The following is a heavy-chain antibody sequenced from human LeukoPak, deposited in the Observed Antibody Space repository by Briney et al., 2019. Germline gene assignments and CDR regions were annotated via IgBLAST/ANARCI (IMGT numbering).Heavy chain of an antibody. CDR1: GGSISSYY. CDR3: ARDYGDFGSDY. CDR2: IYYSGST. V-gene: IGHV4-59*12. D-gene: IGHD4-17*01. Sequence: PSETLSLTCTVSGGSISSYYWSWIRQPPGKGLEWIGYIYYSGSTNYNPSLKSRVTISVDTSKNQFSLKLSSVTAADTAVYYCARDYGDFGSDYWGQGTLVTVSS. J-gene: IGHJ4*02.